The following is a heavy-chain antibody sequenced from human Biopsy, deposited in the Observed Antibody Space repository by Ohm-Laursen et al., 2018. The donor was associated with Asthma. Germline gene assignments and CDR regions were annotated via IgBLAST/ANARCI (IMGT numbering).Heavy chain of an antibody. Sequence: SETLSLTCTVSGGSISSYYWSWIRQPPGKGLEWIGYIYYSGSTNYNPSLKSRVTISVDTSKSQFSLKLSSVTAADTAVYYCARGRITMIGGWFDPWGQGTLVTVSS. CDR2: IYYSGST. J-gene: IGHJ5*02. D-gene: IGHD3-22*01. V-gene: IGHV4-59*01. CDR3: ARGRITMIGGWFDP. CDR1: GGSISSYY.